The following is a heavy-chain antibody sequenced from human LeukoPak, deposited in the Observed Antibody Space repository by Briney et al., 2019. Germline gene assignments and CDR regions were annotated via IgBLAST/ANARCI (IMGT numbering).Heavy chain of an antibody. D-gene: IGHD4-23*01. CDR1: GYTLTELS. CDR2: FDPEDGET. CDR3: ATDPVPGNLRVLYGMDV. J-gene: IGHJ6*02. V-gene: IGHV1-24*01. Sequence: ASVKVSCKVSGYTLTELSMHWVRQAPGKGLEWMGGFDPEDGETIYAQKFQGRVTMTEDTSTDTAYMELSSLRSEDTAVYYCATDPVPGNLRVLYGMDVWGQGTTVTLSS.